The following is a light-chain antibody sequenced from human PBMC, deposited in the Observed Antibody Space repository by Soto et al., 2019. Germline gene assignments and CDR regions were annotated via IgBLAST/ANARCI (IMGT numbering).Light chain of an antibody. Sequence: EIVMTQSPATLSVSPGERATLSCRASQSVSSNLAWYQQKPGQAPRLLIYGASTRATGIPARFSASGSGTEFTLTISSLQSEDFTVYYCQQYHNWPLTFGGGTKVEIK. J-gene: IGKJ4*01. CDR1: QSVSSN. CDR2: GAS. V-gene: IGKV3-15*01. CDR3: QQYHNWPLT.